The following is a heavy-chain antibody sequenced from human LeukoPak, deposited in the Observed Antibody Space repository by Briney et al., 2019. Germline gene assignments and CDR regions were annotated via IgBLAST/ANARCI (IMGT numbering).Heavy chain of an antibody. CDR3: AKDSSDSWLPDY. D-gene: IGHD6-13*01. Sequence: GGSLRLSCAVSGFTFAGHGMSWVRQAPGKGLEWVSGISERGDNTYYAGSVKGRFTVSRDNSKNTLYLQMNSLRADDTAVYFCAKDSSDSWLPDYWGQGTLVIVSS. V-gene: IGHV3-23*01. CDR2: ISERGDNT. CDR1: GFTFAGHG. J-gene: IGHJ4*02.